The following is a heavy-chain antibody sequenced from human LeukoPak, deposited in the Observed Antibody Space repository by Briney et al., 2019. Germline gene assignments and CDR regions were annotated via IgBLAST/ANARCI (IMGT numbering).Heavy chain of an antibody. Sequence: GGSLRLSCAASGFTFSSYGMHWVRQAPGKGLEWVAVIWYDGSNKYYADSVKGRFTISRDNSKNTLYLQMNSLRPEDTAVYYCAKGGSSQYYYYMDVWGKGTTVTVSS. D-gene: IGHD6-6*01. CDR2: IWYDGSNK. CDR1: GFTFSSYG. J-gene: IGHJ6*03. CDR3: AKGGSSQYYYYMDV. V-gene: IGHV3-30*02.